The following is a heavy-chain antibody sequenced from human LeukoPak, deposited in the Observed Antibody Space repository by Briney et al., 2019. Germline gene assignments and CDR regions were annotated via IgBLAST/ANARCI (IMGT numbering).Heavy chain of an antibody. CDR2: IYYSGST. CDR3: ARYYDFYYYMDV. V-gene: IGHV4-61*01. CDR1: GDSMGSSLHY. Sequence: KSSETLSLTCTVSGDSMGSSLHYWSWIRQPPGKGLEWIGYIYYSGSTNYNPSLKSRVTISVDTSKNQFSLKLSSVTAADTAVYYCARYYDFYYYMDVWGKGTTVTVSS. J-gene: IGHJ6*03.